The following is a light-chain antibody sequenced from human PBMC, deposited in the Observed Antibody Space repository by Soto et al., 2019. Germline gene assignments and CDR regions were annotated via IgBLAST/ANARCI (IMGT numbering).Light chain of an antibody. CDR2: CES. V-gene: IGKV3-20*01. CDR3: QQYCSSRWT. J-gene: IGKJ1*01. CDR1: QSVSSSY. Sequence: EIVLTQSPGTLPLPPGARATLSCRASQSVSSSYLAWYQQKPSQALMLLIYCESTMATGIPDRFSGSGSGTDFTFTISTLEPEDFAVYYCQQYCSSRWTFGQGTKVEFK.